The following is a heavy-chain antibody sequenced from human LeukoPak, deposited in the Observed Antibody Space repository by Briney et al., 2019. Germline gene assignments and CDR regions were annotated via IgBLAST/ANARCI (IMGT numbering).Heavy chain of an antibody. CDR2: VNHGGST. D-gene: IGHD5-18*01. Sequence: PSKTLSLTCTVSGGSISSSSYYWSWIRQPPGKGLEWIGEVNHGGSTNYNPSLKSRVTISVDTSKNQFSLKLSSVTAADTAVYYCARGIGGGYSYGYNWFDPWGRGTLVTVSS. CDR3: ARGIGGGYSYGYNWFDP. CDR1: GGSISSSSYY. J-gene: IGHJ5*02. V-gene: IGHV4-39*07.